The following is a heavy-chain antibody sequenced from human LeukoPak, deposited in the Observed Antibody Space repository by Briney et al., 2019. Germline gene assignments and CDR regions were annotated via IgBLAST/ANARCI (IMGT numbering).Heavy chain of an antibody. CDR1: AGSVSSHNW. Sequence: PSEPLSLTCAVSAGSVSSHNWWNWVRQPPGKGLEWIGEIFHSGSTNYNPSLKSRVTIPMDKSKNQLSLWLTSVTAADTAIYFCARGGGYYFDYWGQGSLVTDSS. V-gene: IGHV4-4*02. CDR3: ARGGGYYFDY. J-gene: IGHJ4*02. CDR2: IFHSGST. D-gene: IGHD4-23*01.